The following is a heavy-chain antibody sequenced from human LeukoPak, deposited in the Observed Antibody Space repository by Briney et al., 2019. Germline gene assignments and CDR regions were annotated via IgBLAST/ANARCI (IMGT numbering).Heavy chain of an antibody. CDR1: GFTFSSYG. J-gene: IGHJ4*02. Sequence: PGRSLRLSCAASGFTFSSYGMHWVRQAPGKGLEWVAVISYDGSNKYYADSVKGRFTISRDNSKNTLYLQMNSLRAEDTAVYYCAKDRVRWLQTCLGYWSQGTLVTVSS. CDR2: ISYDGSNK. CDR3: AKDRVRWLQTCLGY. D-gene: IGHD5-24*01. V-gene: IGHV3-30*18.